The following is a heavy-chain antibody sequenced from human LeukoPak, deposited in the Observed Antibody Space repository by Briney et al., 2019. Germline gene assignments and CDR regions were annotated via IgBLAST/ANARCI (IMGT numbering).Heavy chain of an antibody. Sequence: SETLSLTCAASGYSISSGYHWGWIRQPPGKGLEWIGNIYHSGNTYYNPSLKSRVTISIDTSKNQFSLKLSSVTAADTALYSCARSRNNWNHSWGQGILVTVSS. J-gene: IGHJ4*02. D-gene: IGHD1-20*01. CDR2: IYHSGNT. V-gene: IGHV4-38-2*01. CDR3: ARSRNNWNHS. CDR1: GYSISSGYH.